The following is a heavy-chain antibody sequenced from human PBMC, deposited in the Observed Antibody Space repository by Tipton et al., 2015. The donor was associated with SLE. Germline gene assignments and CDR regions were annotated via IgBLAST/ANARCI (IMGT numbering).Heavy chain of an antibody. J-gene: IGHJ6*03. CDR3: ARYLSHYYYYMDV. V-gene: IGHV4-34*01. CDR2: SNPSGST. Sequence: TLSLTCAVYGGSFSGYYWSWIRQPPGKGLEWIGESNPSGSTNYNPSLKSRVTISVDTSKNQPSLKLTSVTAADTSVYYCARYLSHYYYYMDVWGKGTTVTVSS. CDR1: GGSFSGYY.